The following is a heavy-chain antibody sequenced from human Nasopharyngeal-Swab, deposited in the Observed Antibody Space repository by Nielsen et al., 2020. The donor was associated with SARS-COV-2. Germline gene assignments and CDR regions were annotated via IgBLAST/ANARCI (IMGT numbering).Heavy chain of an antibody. CDR2: IIPIFGTS. V-gene: IGHV1-69*13. D-gene: IGHD6-6*01. Sequence: SVKVSCKAPGGTLRTYAINWFRQAPGQGLEWMGGIIPIFGTSAYAQKFKGRVTIIADESTSTVYMDLNSLRSEDTAVYYCAGELGRNNWEQLVIGGRWFDPWGQGTLVTVSS. CDR1: GGTLRTYA. J-gene: IGHJ5*02. CDR3: AGELGRNNWEQLVIGGRWFDP.